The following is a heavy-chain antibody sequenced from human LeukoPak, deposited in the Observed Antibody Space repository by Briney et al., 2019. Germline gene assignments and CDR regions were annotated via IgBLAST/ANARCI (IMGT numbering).Heavy chain of an antibody. CDR2: IYYSGST. CDR3: ARDMYGEQLVTDY. Sequence: PSETLSLTCTVSGGSISSSSYYWGWIRQPPGKGLEWIGSIYYSGSTYYNPSLKSRVTISVDTSKNQFSLKLSSVTAADTAVYYCARDMYGEQLVTDYWGQGTLVTVSS. CDR1: GGSISSSSYY. J-gene: IGHJ4*02. D-gene: IGHD6-6*01. V-gene: IGHV4-39*07.